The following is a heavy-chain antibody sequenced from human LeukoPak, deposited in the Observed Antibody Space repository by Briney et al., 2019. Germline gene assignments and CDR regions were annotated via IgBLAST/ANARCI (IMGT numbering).Heavy chain of an antibody. CDR2: ISSSSSYI. J-gene: IGHJ4*02. D-gene: IGHD3-22*01. V-gene: IGHV3-21*01. CDR1: GFTFSSYS. Sequence: GGSLRLSCAASGFTFSSYSMNWVRQAPGKGLEWVSSISSSSSYIYYADSVKGRFTISRDNAKNSLYLQMNSLRAEDTAVYYCASVHYDSSGYGDVPLYFDYWGQGTLVTVSS. CDR3: ASVHYDSSGYGDVPLYFDY.